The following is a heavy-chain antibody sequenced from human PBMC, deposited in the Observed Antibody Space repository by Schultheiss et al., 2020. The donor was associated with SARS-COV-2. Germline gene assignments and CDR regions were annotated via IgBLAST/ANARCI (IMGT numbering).Heavy chain of an antibody. CDR1: GGSISSGGYS. CDR3: ARGPTMVRGATTLFDY. CDR2: IYHSGST. J-gene: IGHJ4*02. Sequence: SCAVSGGSISSGGYSWSWIRQPPGKGLEWIGYIYHSGSTYYNPSLKSLVTISVDTSKNQFSLKLSSVTAADTAVYYCARGPTMVRGATTLFDYWGQGTLVTVSS. D-gene: IGHD3-10*01. V-gene: IGHV4-30-2*05.